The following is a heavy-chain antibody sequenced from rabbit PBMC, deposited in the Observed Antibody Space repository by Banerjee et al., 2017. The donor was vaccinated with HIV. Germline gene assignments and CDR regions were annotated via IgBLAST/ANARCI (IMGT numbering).Heavy chain of an antibody. D-gene: IGHD3-3*01. CDR3: ARGFLYMHAINL. J-gene: IGHJ4*01. Sequence: QSLEESGGDLVKPGASLTLTCTASGFSFSSYYYMCWVRQAPGKGLEWIACIYAGSSGSTYYASWAKGRFTISKTSSTTVTLQMTSLTAADTATYFCARGFLYMHAINLWGPGTLVTVS. V-gene: IGHV1S40*01. CDR2: IYAGSSGST. CDR1: GFSFSSYYY.